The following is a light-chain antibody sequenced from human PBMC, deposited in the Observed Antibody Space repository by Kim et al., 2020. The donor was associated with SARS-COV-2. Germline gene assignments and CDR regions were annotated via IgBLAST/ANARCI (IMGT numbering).Light chain of an antibody. CDR1: QSVRNTH. CDR3: QQIGTAPYS. V-gene: IGKV3-20*01. CDR2: GAS. Sequence: LSPGEIATFSCRASQSVRNTHLAWYQKKPGQAPRLLIYGASTRATGVPDRFTAGGSGTQFTLAITRVEPEDYAVYYCQQIGTAPYSFGQGTKLEI. J-gene: IGKJ2*01.